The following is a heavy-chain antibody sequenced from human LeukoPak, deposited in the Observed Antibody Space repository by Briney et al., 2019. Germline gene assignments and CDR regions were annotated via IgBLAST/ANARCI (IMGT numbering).Heavy chain of an antibody. Sequence: PGGSLRLSCAASGFTFDDYAMHWVRQAPGKGLEWVSYINGGSSPIYYADSVRGRFTISRDNAKNSLYLQMNSLRAEDTAVYYCAREFMGYCSSTSCYYFDHWGQGTLVTVSS. J-gene: IGHJ4*02. D-gene: IGHD2-2*01. CDR1: GFTFDDYA. CDR3: AREFMGYCSSTSCYYFDH. CDR2: INGGSSPI. V-gene: IGHV3-48*01.